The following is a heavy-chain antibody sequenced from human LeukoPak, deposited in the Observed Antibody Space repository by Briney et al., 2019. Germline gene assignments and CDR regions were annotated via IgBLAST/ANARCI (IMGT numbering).Heavy chain of an antibody. V-gene: IGHV3-11*04. Sequence: GGSLRLSCAASGFTFSDYYMSWIRQAPGKGLEWVSTIKGTGLTTYYADSVKGRFTISRDNAKNSLFLQMSSLRADDAAIYYCARAGELRYMDVWGKGTAVTVSS. CDR2: IKGTGLTT. CDR3: ARAGELRYMDV. J-gene: IGHJ6*03. D-gene: IGHD3-16*01. CDR1: GFTFSDYY.